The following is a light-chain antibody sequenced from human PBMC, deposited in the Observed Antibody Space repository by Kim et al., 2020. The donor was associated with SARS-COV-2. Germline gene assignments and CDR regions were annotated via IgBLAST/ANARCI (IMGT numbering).Light chain of an antibody. Sequence: SVGDGVKISSGARDERRDNLVGFRQKPEKAPECLIDGASILQGGVPSKFSGSGSGTDFTLTISSLQPEDVAVYYCQHYNGYPLTFGGGTKVDIK. CDR1: DERRDN. CDR2: GAS. V-gene: IGKV1-16*02. J-gene: IGKJ4*01. CDR3: QHYNGYPLT.